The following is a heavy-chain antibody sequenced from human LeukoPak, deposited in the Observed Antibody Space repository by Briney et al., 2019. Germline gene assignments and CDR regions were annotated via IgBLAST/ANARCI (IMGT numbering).Heavy chain of an antibody. Sequence: PGGSLRLSCAACGLTFSSYEMNWVRQAPGKGLEWVSYISSSGSTIYYADSVKGRFTISRDNAKNSLYLQMNSLRAEDTAVYYCARDFLSGSYHTQKSFDYWGQGTLVTVSS. V-gene: IGHV3-48*03. CDR3: ARDFLSGSYHTQKSFDY. J-gene: IGHJ4*02. D-gene: IGHD1-26*01. CDR1: GLTFSSYE. CDR2: ISSSGSTI.